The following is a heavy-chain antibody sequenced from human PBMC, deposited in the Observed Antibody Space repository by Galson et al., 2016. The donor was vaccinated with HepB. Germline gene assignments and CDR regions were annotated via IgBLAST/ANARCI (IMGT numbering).Heavy chain of an antibody. V-gene: IGHV3-23*01. CDR2: ISGSASRT. J-gene: IGHJ4*02. CDR1: GFTFNSYS. CDR3: AKDQRYMESSGWYDFDF. D-gene: IGHD6-19*01. Sequence: SLRLSCAASGFTFNSYSMHWVRQAPGKGLEWVAAISGSASRTYSAGSVKGRFTISRDNSKNTLYLLMNSLRAEDTAIYYCAKDQRYMESSGWYDFDFWGQGTLVIVAS.